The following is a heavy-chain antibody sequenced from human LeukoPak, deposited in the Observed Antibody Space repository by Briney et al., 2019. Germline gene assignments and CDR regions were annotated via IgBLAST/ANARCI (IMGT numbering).Heavy chain of an antibody. D-gene: IGHD2-15*01. J-gene: IGHJ4*02. CDR1: GFTFSIYA. Sequence: GGSVSLSCAASGFTFSIYAMKWVRQARGKGVEWVASITNNGVNAYNAASVKGRFSISRDNSKNTLYMQMNSLRAEDTAVYYCAKGQLGYCSGVICYPFDYWGQGTVVTVSP. CDR3: AKGQLGYCSGVICYPFDY. V-gene: IGHV3-23*01. CDR2: ITNNGVNA.